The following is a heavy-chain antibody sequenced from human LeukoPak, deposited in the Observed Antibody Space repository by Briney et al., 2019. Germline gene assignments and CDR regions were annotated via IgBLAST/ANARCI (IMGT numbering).Heavy chain of an antibody. V-gene: IGHV4-59*01. CDR2: IYYSGTT. D-gene: IGHD6-13*01. J-gene: IGHJ4*02. Sequence: SETLSLTCTVSGGSISSYYWNWIRQPPGKGLEWIGYIYYSGTTNYNPSLKSRASMSVDTSKNQFSLKLSSVTAADTAVYYCAREVVAAAGTVDYWGQGTLVTVSS. CDR3: AREVVAAAGTVDY. CDR1: GGSISSYY.